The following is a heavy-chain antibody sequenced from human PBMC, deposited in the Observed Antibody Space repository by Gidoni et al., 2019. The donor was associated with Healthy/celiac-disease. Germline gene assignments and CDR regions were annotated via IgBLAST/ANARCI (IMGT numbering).Heavy chain of an antibody. CDR1: GFTFSNAW. CDR3: TNQDFWSGYHDY. CDR2: IKSKTDGGTT. V-gene: IGHV3-15*01. Sequence: EVQLVESGGGLVKPGGSLRLSCAASGFTFSNAWMSWVRQAPGKGLEWVGRIKSKTDGGTTDYAAPVKGRFTISRDDSKNTLYLQMNSLKTEDTAVYYCTNQDFWSGYHDYWGQGTLVTVSS. D-gene: IGHD3-3*01. J-gene: IGHJ4*02.